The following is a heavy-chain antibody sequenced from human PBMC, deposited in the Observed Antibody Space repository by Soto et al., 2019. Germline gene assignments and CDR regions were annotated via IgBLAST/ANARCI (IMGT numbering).Heavy chain of an antibody. Sequence: GASVKVYCKACGYAFTKFGISWVRQAPGQGLEWMGWISAYNGNTNYAQKLQGRVTMTTDTSTSTAYMEARSLRFDDTAVYYCAGGGTLLDYWGQGTLVIVSS. J-gene: IGHJ4*02. CDR3: AGGGTLLDY. CDR2: ISAYNGNT. CDR1: GYAFTKFG. V-gene: IGHV1-18*01. D-gene: IGHD3-16*01.